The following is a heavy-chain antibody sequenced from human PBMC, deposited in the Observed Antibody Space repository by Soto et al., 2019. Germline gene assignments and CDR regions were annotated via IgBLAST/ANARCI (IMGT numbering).Heavy chain of an antibody. CDR2: VNPNSGNT. D-gene: IGHD1-1*01. J-gene: IGHJ6*02. Sequence: QVQLVQSGAEVKKPGASVKVSCKASGYTFTSYDINWVRQATGQGLERMGWVNPNSGNTGYAQKYPGRVTMTRHTSISTAYMELSIQRSEDTAVYYCASEMTTRGMDVWGHGTTVTVS. CDR1: GYTFTSYD. CDR3: ASEMTTRGMDV. V-gene: IGHV1-8*01.